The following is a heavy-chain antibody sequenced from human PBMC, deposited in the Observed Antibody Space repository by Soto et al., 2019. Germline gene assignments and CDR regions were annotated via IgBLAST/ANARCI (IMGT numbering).Heavy chain of an antibody. CDR1: GFTFSNAW. Sequence: GGSLRLSCAASGFTFSNAWMNWVRQAPGKGLEWVGRIKSKTDCVTTDYAAPVKGRFTISRDDSKNTLYLQMNSLKTEDTAVYYCTTESGYYYDSSGYYRKALDAFDIWGQGTMVTVS. D-gene: IGHD3-22*01. CDR2: IKSKTDCVTT. V-gene: IGHV3-15*07. CDR3: TTESGYYYDSSGYYRKALDAFDI. J-gene: IGHJ3*02.